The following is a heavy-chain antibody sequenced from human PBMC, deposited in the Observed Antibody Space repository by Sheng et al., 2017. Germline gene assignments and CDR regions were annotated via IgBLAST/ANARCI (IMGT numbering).Heavy chain of an antibody. CDR2: IIPSLFFV. CDR3: ARVKPVAWKFFFDTLTR. Sequence: QVQLVQSGAEVKKPGSSVKVSCKAPGGTFNTYGINWVRLAPGQRLEWMGGIIPSLFFVKYAETFQGRVTITADKSTTTAYMEVNSLRSDDTAIYYCARVKPVAWKFFFDTLTRWGQGNPYHRLL. D-gene: IGHD3-9*01. CDR1: GGTFNTYG. J-gene: IGHJ4*02. V-gene: IGHV1-69*04.